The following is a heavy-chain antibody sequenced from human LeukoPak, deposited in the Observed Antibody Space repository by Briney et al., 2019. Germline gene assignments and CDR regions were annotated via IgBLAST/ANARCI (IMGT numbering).Heavy chain of an antibody. D-gene: IGHD2-2*02. CDR1: GGSFSGYY. J-gene: IGHJ4*02. CDR2: VNHSGST. CDR3: ARGGDIVVVPAAIPHFDY. V-gene: IGHV4-34*01. Sequence: SETLSLTCAVYGGSFSGYYWSWIRQPPGKGLEWIGEVNHSGSTNYNPSLKSRVTISVDTSKNQFSLKLSSVTAADTAVYYCARGGDIVVVPAAIPHFDYWGQGTLVTVSS.